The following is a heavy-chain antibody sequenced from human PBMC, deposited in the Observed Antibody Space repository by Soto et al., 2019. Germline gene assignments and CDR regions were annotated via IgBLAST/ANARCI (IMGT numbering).Heavy chain of an antibody. V-gene: IGHV4-4*02. D-gene: IGHD6-19*01. J-gene: IGHJ4*02. CDR2: IYHSGST. CDR1: GGSISSSNW. CDR3: ARDLDTSGWPDY. Sequence: QVQLQESGPGLVKPSGTLSLTCDVSGGSISSSNWWSWVRQPPGKGLEWIGEIYHSGSTNFNPSLKSRVTISLDKSKNQISLKLSSVTAADTAVYYCARDLDTSGWPDYWGQGILVTVSS.